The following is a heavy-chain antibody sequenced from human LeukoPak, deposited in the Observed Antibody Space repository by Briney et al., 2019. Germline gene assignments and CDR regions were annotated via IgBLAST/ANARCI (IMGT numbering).Heavy chain of an antibody. CDR1: GYTFTSYD. D-gene: IGHD6-13*01. J-gene: IGHJ4*02. Sequence: ASVKVSCKASGYTFTSYDINWVRQATGQGLEWMGWMNPNGGNTGYAQKFQGRVTMTRNTSISTAYMELSSLRSEDTAVYYCARGTRSIAAAATRVYYFDYWGQGTLVTVSS. CDR3: ARGTRSIAAAATRVYYFDY. V-gene: IGHV1-8*01. CDR2: MNPNGGNT.